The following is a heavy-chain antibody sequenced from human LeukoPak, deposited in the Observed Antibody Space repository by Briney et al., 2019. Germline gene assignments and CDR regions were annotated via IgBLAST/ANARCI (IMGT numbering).Heavy chain of an antibody. CDR2: ISWNSGSI. CDR3: AKDSSPDYYGSGSIDY. J-gene: IGHJ4*02. CDR1: GFTFDDYA. V-gene: IGHV3-9*01. Sequence: PGRSLRLSCAASGFTFDDYAMHWVWQAPGKGLEWVSGISWNSGSIGYADSVKGRFTISRDNAKNSLYLQMNSLRAEDTALYYCAKDSSPDYYGSGSIDYWGQGTLVTVSS. D-gene: IGHD3-10*01.